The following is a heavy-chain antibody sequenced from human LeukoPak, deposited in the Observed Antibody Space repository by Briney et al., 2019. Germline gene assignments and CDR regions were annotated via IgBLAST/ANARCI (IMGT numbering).Heavy chain of an antibody. CDR2: IRYDGNNK. Sequence: GGSLRLSCAASGFTFSSYGMHWVRQAPGKGLEWVAFIRYDGNNKYYADSVKGRFTISRDNSKNTLYLQMNSLRAEDTAVYYCAYNGYDDAFDIWGQGTMVTVSS. D-gene: IGHD5-12*01. V-gene: IGHV3-30*02. J-gene: IGHJ3*02. CDR3: AYNGYDDAFDI. CDR1: GFTFSSYG.